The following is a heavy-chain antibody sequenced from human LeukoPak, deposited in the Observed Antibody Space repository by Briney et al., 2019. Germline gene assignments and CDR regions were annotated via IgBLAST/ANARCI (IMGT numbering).Heavy chain of an antibody. D-gene: IGHD2-15*01. Sequence: GGSLRLSCAASKFIFSNYWMSWVRQAPGKGLEWVAYIKKTGSETYYVDSVKGRFTITRDNARNLLFLQMNSLRAEDTAVYYCAREDGYCSGGNCYSYFDSWGQGTLVTVSS. CDR1: KFIFSNYW. V-gene: IGHV3-7*01. CDR3: AREDGYCSGGNCYSYFDS. J-gene: IGHJ4*02. CDR2: IKKTGSET.